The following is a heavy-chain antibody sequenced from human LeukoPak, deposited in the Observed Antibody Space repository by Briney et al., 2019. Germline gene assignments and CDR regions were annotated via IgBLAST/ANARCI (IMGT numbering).Heavy chain of an antibody. CDR2: ICIRGDT. CDR1: GFTLNDYD. V-gene: IGHV3-13*01. Sequence: GGSLSLFCAASGFTLNDYDMLGARHAMGKALEGVSAICIRGDTHYSGSVKGRFPISRDNAKKSVDLQMYSLRAEGTAVYYCARVRGSGFCSGSRCAKDPGYYYYMDVWGKGTTVTVSS. D-gene: IGHD2-15*01. CDR3: ARVRGSGFCSGSRCAKDPGYYYYMDV. J-gene: IGHJ6*03.